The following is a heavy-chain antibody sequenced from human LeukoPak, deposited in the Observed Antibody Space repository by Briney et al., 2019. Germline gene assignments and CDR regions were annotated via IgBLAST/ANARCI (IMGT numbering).Heavy chain of an antibody. CDR2: ITGSGGNT. Sequence: GGTLRLSCAASGFTFSNYGMNWVRQAPGKGLEWVSGITGSGGNTYYADSVKGRFTISRDNAKNSLYLQMNSLRAEDTAVYYCAREGYYDEADAFDIWGQGTMVTVSS. J-gene: IGHJ3*02. CDR3: AREGYYDEADAFDI. V-gene: IGHV3-21*06. CDR1: GFTFSNYG. D-gene: IGHD3-22*01.